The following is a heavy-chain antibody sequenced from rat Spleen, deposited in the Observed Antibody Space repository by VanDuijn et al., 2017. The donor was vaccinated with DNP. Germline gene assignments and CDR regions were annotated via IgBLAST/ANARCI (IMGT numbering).Heavy chain of an antibody. D-gene: IGHD1-8*01. CDR3: ATHGYYNSDWFAY. J-gene: IGHJ3*01. Sequence: EVQLVESGGGLVQPGRSLKLSCAASGFTFSDYNMAWVRQAPKKGLEWVASIIYDGSRTYFRDSVKGRFTISRDNAKNTQYLQMDSLRSEDTATYYCATHGYYNSDWFAYWGQGTLVTVSS. CDR1: GFTFSDYN. CDR2: IIYDGSRT. V-gene: IGHV5S10*01.